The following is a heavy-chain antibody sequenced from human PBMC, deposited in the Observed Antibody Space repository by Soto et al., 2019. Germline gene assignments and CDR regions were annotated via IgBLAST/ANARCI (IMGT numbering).Heavy chain of an antibody. CDR1: GFTFSSYG. J-gene: IGHJ4*02. V-gene: IGHV3-33*01. D-gene: IGHD3-22*01. CDR2: IWYDGSNK. CDR3: ARDHGYYDSSGYPPGY. Sequence: PGGSLRLSCAASGFTFSSYGMHLVRQAPGKGLEWVAVIWYDGSNKYYADSVKGRFTISRDNSKNTLYLQMNSLRAEDTAVYYCARDHGYYDSSGYPPGYWGEGTLVTVSS.